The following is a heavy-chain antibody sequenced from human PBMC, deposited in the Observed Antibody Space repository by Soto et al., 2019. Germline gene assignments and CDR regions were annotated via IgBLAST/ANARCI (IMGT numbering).Heavy chain of an antibody. Sequence: XSVKVSCKASGYTFTSYNSNLVRQATGQGLEWLGWVNPNSGNTGYAQTFQDRITLTRDTSITTAYMEISSLRSDDTAVYFCVRYGVAAADWGQGTQVTVSS. J-gene: IGHJ4*02. CDR2: VNPNSGNT. CDR1: GYTFTSYN. V-gene: IGHV1-8*01. D-gene: IGHD2-8*01. CDR3: VRYGVAAAD.